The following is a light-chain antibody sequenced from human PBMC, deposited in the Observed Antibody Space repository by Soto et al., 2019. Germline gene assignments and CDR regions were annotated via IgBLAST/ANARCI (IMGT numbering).Light chain of an antibody. J-gene: IGKJ3*01. V-gene: IGKV3-20*01. CDR1: QTLSTNS. CDR3: QQYNDSPLT. Sequence: EIVLTQSPGTLSLSPGERATLSCRASQTLSTNSLAWYQQRPGQTPRLLIYAASTRDTDIPDRFNGSGSGTDFALTISRLEHEEFALYYCQQYNDSPLTFGPGTKVDVK. CDR2: AAS.